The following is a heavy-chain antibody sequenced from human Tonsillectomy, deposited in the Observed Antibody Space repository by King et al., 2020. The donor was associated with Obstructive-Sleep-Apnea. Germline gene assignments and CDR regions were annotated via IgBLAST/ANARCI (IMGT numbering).Heavy chain of an antibody. CDR3: ARHLYSSGYSRAFDI. V-gene: IGHV4-59*08. CDR1: GGSIRSYY. J-gene: IGHJ3*02. Sequence: QLQESGPGLVKPSETLSLSCTVSGGSIRSYYCSWIRQPPGKGLEWIGYVYYSGSTNYNPSLKSRVTISVDTSKNQFYLKLNSVTAADTAVYYCARHLYSSGYSRAFDIWGQGTMVTVSS. CDR2: VYYSGST. D-gene: IGHD3-22*01.